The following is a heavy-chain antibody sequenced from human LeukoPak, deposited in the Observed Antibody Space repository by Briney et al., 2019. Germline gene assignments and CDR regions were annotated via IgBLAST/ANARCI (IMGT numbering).Heavy chain of an antibody. CDR1: GFAFSRSW. V-gene: IGHV3-7*01. CDR2: IKEDGGRE. D-gene: IGHD1-26*01. J-gene: IGHJ4*02. CDR3: ERDGGYSASDY. Sequence: GGSLRLSCAASGFAFSRSWMTWIRQAPGKGLEFVANIKEDGGRENFASSVKGRFTISRDNAKDSLYLQMNNLRVEDTAVYYCERDGGYSASDYWGQGALVTVSS.